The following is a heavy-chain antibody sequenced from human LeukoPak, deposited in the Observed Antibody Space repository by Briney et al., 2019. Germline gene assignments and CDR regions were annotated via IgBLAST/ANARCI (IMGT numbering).Heavy chain of an antibody. CDR1: GYTFTSYD. CDR3: ARGRKDDILTSYGMDV. CDR2: MNPNSGNT. Sequence: ASVKVSCKASGYTFTSYDINWVRQATGQGLEWMGWMNPNSGNTGYAQKFQGRVTMTRNTSISTAYMELSSLRSEDTAVYYCARGRKDDILTSYGMDVWGQGTTVTVSS. J-gene: IGHJ6*02. V-gene: IGHV1-8*01. D-gene: IGHD3-9*01.